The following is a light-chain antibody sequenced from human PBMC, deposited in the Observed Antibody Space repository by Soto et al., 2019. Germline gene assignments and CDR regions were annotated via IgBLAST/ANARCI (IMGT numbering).Light chain of an antibody. CDR2: GAS. CDR1: QSVSSN. V-gene: IGKV3D-15*01. J-gene: IGKJ2*01. Sequence: EIVMTQSPATLSVSPGAGATLSCSASQSVSSNLAWYQLRPGQAPRLLIYGASARATGIPARFSGSGSGTDFTLTITSLQSEDFAVYCCQQYTNWPFTFGQGTKVEIK. CDR3: QQYTNWPFT.